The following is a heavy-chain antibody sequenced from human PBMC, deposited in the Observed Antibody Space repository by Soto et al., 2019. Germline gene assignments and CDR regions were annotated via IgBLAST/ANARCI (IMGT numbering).Heavy chain of an antibody. CDR3: ARYYYDSSGYYYIDH. V-gene: IGHV3-33*01. J-gene: IGHJ4*02. CDR2: IWYDGSNK. CDR1: GFTFSSYG. Sequence: GGSLRLSCAASGFTFSSYGMHWVRESPGKGLEWVAVIWYDGSNKYCADSVKGRFTISRDNSKNTLYLQMNSLRAEDTAVYYCARYYYDSSGYYYIDHWGQGTLVTVSS. D-gene: IGHD3-22*01.